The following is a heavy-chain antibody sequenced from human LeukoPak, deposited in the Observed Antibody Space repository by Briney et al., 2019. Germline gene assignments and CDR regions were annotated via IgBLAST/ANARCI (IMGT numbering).Heavy chain of an antibody. J-gene: IGHJ4*02. CDR2: IYYSGST. CDR3: ARVGGSYDY. Sequence: SETLSLTCTVSGGAISSSSYYWGWIRQPPGKGLEWIGSIYYSGSTYYNPSLKSRVTISVDTSKNQFSLKLSSVTAADTAVYYCARVGGSYDYWGQGTLVTVSS. CDR1: GGAISSSSYY. V-gene: IGHV4-39*01. D-gene: IGHD1-26*01.